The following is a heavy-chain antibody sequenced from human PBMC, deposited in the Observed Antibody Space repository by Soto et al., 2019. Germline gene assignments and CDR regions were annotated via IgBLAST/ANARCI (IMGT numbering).Heavy chain of an antibody. CDR1: GDSVSSTSAA. Sequence: LSLTCAISGDSVSSTSAAWSWIRQSPSRGLEWLGRTYYRSKWYSDYAVSVKSRITINPDTSKNQFSLQLNSVTPEDTAVYYCARGSYYSGWVWGQGTLVTVSS. CDR3: ARGSYYSGWV. CDR2: TYYRSKWYS. D-gene: IGHD6-19*01. J-gene: IGHJ4*02. V-gene: IGHV6-1*01.